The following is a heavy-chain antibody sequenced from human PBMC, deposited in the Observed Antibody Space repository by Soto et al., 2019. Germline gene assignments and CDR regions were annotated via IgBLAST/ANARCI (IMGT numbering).Heavy chain of an antibody. CDR3: ACEQQLATFQH. CDR2: INAGSGNT. V-gene: IGHV1-3*01. Sequence: QVQLVQSGAEVKKPGASVKVSCKASGYTFTNYAIHWVRQAPGQRLEWMGWINAGSGNTKYSQRFEGRVSITRDTSASTAYMEVSSLTSEDTAVYYCACEQQLATFQHWAQGTLVTVSS. D-gene: IGHD6-13*01. J-gene: IGHJ1*01. CDR1: GYTFTNYA.